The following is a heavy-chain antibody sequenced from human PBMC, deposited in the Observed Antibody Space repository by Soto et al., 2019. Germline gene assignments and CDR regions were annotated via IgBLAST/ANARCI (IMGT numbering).Heavy chain of an antibody. CDR2: ISSSSSYI. D-gene: IGHD3-22*01. V-gene: IGHV3-21*01. Sequence: LRLSCAASGFTFSSYSMNWVRQAPGKGLEWVSSISSSSSYIYYADSVKGRFTISRDNAKNSLYLQMNSLRAEDTAVYYCATGEYYYDSSGYYYCWGQGTLVTVSS. CDR1: GFTFSSYS. J-gene: IGHJ4*02. CDR3: ATGEYYYDSSGYYYC.